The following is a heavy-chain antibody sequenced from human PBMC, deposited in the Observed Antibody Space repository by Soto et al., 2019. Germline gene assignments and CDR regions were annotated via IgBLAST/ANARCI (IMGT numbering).Heavy chain of an antibody. D-gene: IGHD2-2*01. J-gene: IGHJ6*03. V-gene: IGHV4-39*01. CDR2: IYYSGST. CDR3: ASSWGYCSRTSCYSYYCYYYKDV. Sequence: SETLSLTCTVSGGCISSSSYYWGWIRQPPGKGLEWIGSIYYSGSTYYNPSLKSRVTISVDTSKNQFSLKLSSVTAADTAVYYCASSWGYCSRTSCYSYYCYYYKDVWGKGTTVTVSS. CDR1: GGCISSSSYY.